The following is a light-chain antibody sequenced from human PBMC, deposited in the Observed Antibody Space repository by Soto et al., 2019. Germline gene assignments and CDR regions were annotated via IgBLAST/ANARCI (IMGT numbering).Light chain of an antibody. Sequence: VGMHPSPLSLPVPLGQPATISCRSNQSLVYSDGIAYFSWFQQRPGRSPRRLIYKVSNRDSGVPARFSGSGSGTDFALKISRVEADDVGVYYCMQATHWPITFGQGTRLEIK. J-gene: IGKJ5*01. CDR1: QSLVYSDGIAY. CDR3: MQATHWPIT. CDR2: KVS. V-gene: IGKV2-30*01.